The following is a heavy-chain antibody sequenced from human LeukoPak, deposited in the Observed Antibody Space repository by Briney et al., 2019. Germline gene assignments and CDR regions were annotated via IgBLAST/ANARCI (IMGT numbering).Heavy chain of an antibody. J-gene: IGHJ1*01. CDR2: ISIMSNTK. CDR1: GFTFSSFS. V-gene: IGHV3-48*01. Sequence: GGSLRLSCAASGFTFSSFSMNWVRQVPGKGLEWLSYISIMSNTKYYADSVKGRFTISRDNSKNTLYLQMNSLRAEDTAVYYCAKDPRRGSGSYSSNEYFQHWGQGTLVTVSS. D-gene: IGHD3-10*01. CDR3: AKDPRRGSGSYSSNEYFQH.